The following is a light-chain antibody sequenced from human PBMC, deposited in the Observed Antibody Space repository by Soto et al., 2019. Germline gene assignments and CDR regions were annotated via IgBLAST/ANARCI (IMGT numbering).Light chain of an antibody. CDR1: HSVSSNY. CDR3: QQYGSSPPEKT. CDR2: GAS. V-gene: IGKV3-20*01. Sequence: EIVLTQSPGTLSLSPGERATLSCRASHSVSSNYLAWYQQKPGQAPRLLIYGASNRATGIPDRFSGSGSGTDFTLTISRLEPEDCAVYYRQQYGSSPPEKTFGQGTKVEIK. J-gene: IGKJ1*01.